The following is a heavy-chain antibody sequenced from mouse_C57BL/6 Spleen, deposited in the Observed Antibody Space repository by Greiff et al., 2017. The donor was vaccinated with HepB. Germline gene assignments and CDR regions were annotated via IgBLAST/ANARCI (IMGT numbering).Heavy chain of an antibody. Sequence: QVQLQQSGAELVRPGPSVKVSCKASGYAFTNYLIEWVKQRPGQGLEWIGVINPGSGGTNYNEKFKGKATLTADKSSSTAYMQLSSLTSEDSAVYFCARGGSNYAGFAYWGQGTLVTVSA. CDR2: INPGSGGT. D-gene: IGHD2-5*01. CDR3: ARGGSNYAGFAY. J-gene: IGHJ3*01. CDR1: GYAFTNYL. V-gene: IGHV1-54*01.